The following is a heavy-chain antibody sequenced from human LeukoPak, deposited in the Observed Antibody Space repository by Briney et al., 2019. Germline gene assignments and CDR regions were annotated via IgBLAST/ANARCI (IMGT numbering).Heavy chain of an antibody. J-gene: IGHJ4*02. Sequence: ASVKVSCKASGYTFTSYYMHWVRQAPGQGLEWMGIINPSGGSTSYAQKFQGRVTMTRDTSTSTVYMELSSLRSEDTAVYYCATVSDRYNWNYPFDYWGQGTLVTVSS. CDR2: INPSGGST. CDR3: ATVSDRYNWNYPFDY. V-gene: IGHV1-46*01. D-gene: IGHD1-7*01. CDR1: GYTFTSYY.